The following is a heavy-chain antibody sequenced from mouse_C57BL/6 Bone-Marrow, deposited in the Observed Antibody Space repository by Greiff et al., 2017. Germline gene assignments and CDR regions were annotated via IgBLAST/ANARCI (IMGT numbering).Heavy chain of an antibody. CDR1: GYTFTSYW. CDR2: IYPGSGST. Sequence: QVQLQQPGAELVKPGASVKMSCKASGYTFTSYWITWVKQRPGQGLEWIGDIYPGSGSTNYHEKFESKATLTVDTSSSTAYMQLSSLTSEDAAVYYCARQLRGWFAYWGQGTLVTVSA. V-gene: IGHV1-55*01. J-gene: IGHJ3*01. CDR3: ARQLRGWFAY. D-gene: IGHD3-2*02.